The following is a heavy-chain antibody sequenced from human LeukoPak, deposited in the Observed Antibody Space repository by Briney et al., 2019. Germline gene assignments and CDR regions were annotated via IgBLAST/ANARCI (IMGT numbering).Heavy chain of an antibody. V-gene: IGHV1-69*05. J-gene: IGHJ4*02. CDR1: GGTFSSYP. CDR2: IIHILGTA. CDR3: AIDAYSYAP. Sequence: SVNVSFKSTGGTFSSYPISWVRPAPGQGLGCMGRIIHILGTANYAQSFQGRVTITTVESTITAYMELSSLRSEDRAVYYCAIDAYSYAPWGQGTLVTVSS. D-gene: IGHD5-18*01.